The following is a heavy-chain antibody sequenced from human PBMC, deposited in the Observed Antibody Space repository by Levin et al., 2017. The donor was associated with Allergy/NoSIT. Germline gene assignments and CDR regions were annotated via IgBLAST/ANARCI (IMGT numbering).Heavy chain of an antibody. D-gene: IGHD3-10*01. CDR1: GGSISDYY. V-gene: IGHV4-59*01. CDR2: IDHSGNT. Sequence: SQTLSLTCTVSGGSISDYYWNWIRQPPGKGLEWIGNIDHSGNTNYNPSLKSRVSISVDTSKKQFSLKLTSVTAADTAVYYCARGSGTYTDYYYYGLDVWGQGTTVTVSS. CDR3: ARGSGTYTDYYYYGLDV. J-gene: IGHJ6*02.